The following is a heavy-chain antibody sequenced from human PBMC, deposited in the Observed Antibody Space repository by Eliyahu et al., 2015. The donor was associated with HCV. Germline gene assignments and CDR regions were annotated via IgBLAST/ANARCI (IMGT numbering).Heavy chain of an antibody. Sequence: DVQLVXSGGGLVQPGGSLXLSCRASGFTFSTYEMNWVRLTPGKGLEWLAFIDISTSYMHYADSVKGRFTISRDNAKNAVFLQMDSLRPEDTALYFCARSHLYYFDSWGQGTLVTVSS. CDR3: ARSHLYYFDS. J-gene: IGHJ4*02. CDR2: IDISTSYM. V-gene: IGHV3-48*03. CDR1: GFTFSTYE.